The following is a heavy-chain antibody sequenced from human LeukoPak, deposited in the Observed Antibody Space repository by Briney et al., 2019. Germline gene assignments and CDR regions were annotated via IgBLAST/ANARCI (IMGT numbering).Heavy chain of an antibody. D-gene: IGHD6-19*01. V-gene: IGHV3-48*04. CDR1: GFTFSGYI. J-gene: IGHJ4*02. CDR2: IGTSGNTI. Sequence: PGGSLRLSCAASGFTFSGYIMSWVRQAPGKGLEWVSFIGTSGNTIYYADSVKGRFTVSRDNAKNSLYLQMNSLRAEDTAVYYCARDQWLDYWGQGILVTVSS. CDR3: ARDQWLDY.